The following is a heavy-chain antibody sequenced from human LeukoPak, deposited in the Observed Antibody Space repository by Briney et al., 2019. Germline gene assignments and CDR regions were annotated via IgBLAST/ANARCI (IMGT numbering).Heavy chain of an antibody. CDR1: GFTFNSYT. D-gene: IGHD5-12*01. J-gene: IGHJ4*02. CDR2: ISSSSSYI. Sequence: GGSLRLSCAASGFTFNSYTMNWVRQAPGKGLEWVSSISSSSSYIYYADSVKGRFTISRDNAKNSLYLQMNSLRAEDTAVYYCARADSGYPDYWGQGSLVTVSS. V-gene: IGHV3-21*01. CDR3: ARADSGYPDY.